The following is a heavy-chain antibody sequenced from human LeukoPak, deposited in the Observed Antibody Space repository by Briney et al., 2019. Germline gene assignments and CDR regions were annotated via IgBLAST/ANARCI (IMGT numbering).Heavy chain of an antibody. CDR2: ISWDGGST. J-gene: IGHJ4*02. V-gene: IGHV3-43D*03. CDR3: AKGGWGPYDSSGYYYDY. CDR1: GFTFDDYA. D-gene: IGHD3-22*01. Sequence: GGSLRLSCAASGFTFDDYAMHWVRQAPGKGLEWVSLISWDGGSTYYADSVKGRFTISRDNSKNSLYLQMNSLRAEDTALYYCAKGGWGPYDSSGYYYDYWGQGTLVTVSS.